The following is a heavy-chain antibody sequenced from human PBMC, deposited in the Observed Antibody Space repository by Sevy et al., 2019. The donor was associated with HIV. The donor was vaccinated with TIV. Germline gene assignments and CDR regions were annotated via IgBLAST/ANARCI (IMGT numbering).Heavy chain of an antibody. J-gene: IGHJ6*01. CDR1: GGSISTYY. CDR3: ARDRNILGMDV. V-gene: IGHV4-59*13. CDR2: IHYSGST. Sequence: SETLSLTCIVSGGSISTYYWSWIRQPPGKGLEWIGYIHYSGSTNYNPSLKSRVTISVDTSKNQFSLKLSSVTAADTAMYYCARDRNILGMDVWGQGTTVTVST.